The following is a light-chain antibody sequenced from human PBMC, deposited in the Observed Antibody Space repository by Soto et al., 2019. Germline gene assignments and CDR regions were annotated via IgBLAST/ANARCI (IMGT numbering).Light chain of an antibody. Sequence: QSALTQPASVSRSPGQSITISCTRSSTDFENYNLVSWYQHCPDKAPKLIIYEGTKRPSEISDRFSGSESDTTASLIISGLQPEDEADYYCSSYAGSSARVVFGGGTKLTVL. CDR2: EGT. J-gene: IGLJ2*01. CDR3: SSYAGSSARVV. CDR1: STDFENYNL. V-gene: IGLV2-23*01.